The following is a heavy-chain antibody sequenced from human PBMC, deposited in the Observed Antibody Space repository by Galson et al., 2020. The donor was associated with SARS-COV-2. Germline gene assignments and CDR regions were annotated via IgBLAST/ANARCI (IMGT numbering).Heavy chain of an antibody. CDR1: GGPISRSTYY. Sequence: SETLSLTCAVSGGPISRSTYYWGWIRQPPGKGLEWLGTIFYTGSTYYNPSLDSRVSISVDTSKNQFSLNLRSVTAADTAVYYCARDGGELDQFDYWGQGTLVTVSS. D-gene: IGHD1-26*01. CDR2: IFYTGST. CDR3: ARDGGELDQFDY. V-gene: IGHV4-39*07. J-gene: IGHJ4*02.